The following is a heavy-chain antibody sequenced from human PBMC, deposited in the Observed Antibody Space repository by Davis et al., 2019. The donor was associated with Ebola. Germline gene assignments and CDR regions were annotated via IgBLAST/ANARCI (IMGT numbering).Heavy chain of an antibody. CDR3: ARGGHITIFGVVTAPYGMDV. J-gene: IGHJ6*02. D-gene: IGHD3-3*01. CDR1: GDSVSSNSAA. CDR2: TYYRSKWYN. Sequence: SQTLSLTCAISGDSVSSNSAAWNWIRQSPSRGLEWLGRTYYRSKWYNDYEVSVKSRITINPDTSKNQFSLQLNSVTPEDTAVYYCARGGHITIFGVVTAPYGMDVWGQGTTVTVSS. V-gene: IGHV6-1*01.